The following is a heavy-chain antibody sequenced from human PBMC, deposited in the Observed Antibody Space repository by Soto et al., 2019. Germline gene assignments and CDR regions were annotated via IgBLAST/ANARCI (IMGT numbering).Heavy chain of an antibody. V-gene: IGHV4-30-2*01. J-gene: IGHJ3*02. Sequence: QLQLQESRSGLVKPSQTLSLTCAVSGGSISSGGYSWSWIRQPPGKGLEWIGYIYHSGSTYYNPSLKSRVTISVDRSKNQFSLKLSSVTAADTAVYYCARVMITFGGVIVSRPDAFDIWGQGTMVTVSS. CDR2: IYHSGST. CDR3: ARVMITFGGVIVSRPDAFDI. CDR1: GGSISSGGYS. D-gene: IGHD3-16*02.